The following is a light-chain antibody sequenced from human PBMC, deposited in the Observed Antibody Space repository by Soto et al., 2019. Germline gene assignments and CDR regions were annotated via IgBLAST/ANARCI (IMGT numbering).Light chain of an antibody. CDR1: QSISSW. Sequence: IQMNQSPSTLSASVGDRVTITCRASQSISSWLAWYQQKPGKAPKLLIYAASSLESGVPSRFSGSASGTEFTLTISSLQPDDFATYYCQQHNTYPLTFGGGTKVDIK. J-gene: IGKJ4*01. V-gene: IGKV1-5*01. CDR2: AAS. CDR3: QQHNTYPLT.